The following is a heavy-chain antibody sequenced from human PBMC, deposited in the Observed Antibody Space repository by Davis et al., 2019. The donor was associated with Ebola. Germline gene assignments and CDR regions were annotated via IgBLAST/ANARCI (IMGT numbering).Heavy chain of an antibody. Sequence: GESLKISCAASGFTFSSYGMHWVRQAPGKGLEWVAVISYDGSNKYYADSVKGRFTISRDNSKNTLYLQMNSLRAEDTAVYYCAKEADIVVVPAALFDYWGQGTLVTVSS. J-gene: IGHJ4*02. D-gene: IGHD2-2*01. V-gene: IGHV3-30*18. CDR3: AKEADIVVVPAALFDY. CDR2: ISYDGSNK. CDR1: GFTFSSYG.